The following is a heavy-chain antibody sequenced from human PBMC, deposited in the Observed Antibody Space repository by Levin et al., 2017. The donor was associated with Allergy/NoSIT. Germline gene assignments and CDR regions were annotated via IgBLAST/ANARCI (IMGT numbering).Heavy chain of an antibody. CDR1: GYTFTDFS. D-gene: IGHD3-10*01. V-gene: IGHV1-2*02. CDR3: TEPPRGGSGSYYPS. CDR2: INPNTGAK. Sequence: ASVKVSCKASGYTFTDFSVHWVRQAPGQGFEWMGWINPNTGAKNYAQKYQGRVTLSTDMSINTAYMELTSLTSDDTAVYFCTEPPRGGSGSYYPSWGLGTLVTVSS. J-gene: IGHJ4*02.